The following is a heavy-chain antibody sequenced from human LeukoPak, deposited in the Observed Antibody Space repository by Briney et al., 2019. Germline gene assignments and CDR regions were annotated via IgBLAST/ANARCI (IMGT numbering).Heavy chain of an antibody. J-gene: IGHJ4*02. CDR2: IYYSGST. Sequence: KSSETLSLTCTVSGGSISSGDYYWSWIRQPPGKGLEWIGYIYYSGSTYYNPSLKSRVTISVDTSKNQFSLKLSSVTAADTAVYYCARDHTMVRGVIEYWGQGTLVTVSS. V-gene: IGHV4-30-4*01. CDR1: GGSISSGDYY. CDR3: ARDHTMVRGVIEY. D-gene: IGHD3-10*01.